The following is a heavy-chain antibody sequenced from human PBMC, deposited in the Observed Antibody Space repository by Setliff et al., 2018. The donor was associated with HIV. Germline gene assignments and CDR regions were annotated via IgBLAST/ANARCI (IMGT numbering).Heavy chain of an antibody. V-gene: IGHV4-34*01. Sequence: SETLSLTCAVSGGSFSGYYWNWIRQPPGKGLEWIGEINHSGSTTYNPSLKSRVTISVDTSKNQFSLKLSSVTAADTAVYYCARGAIQLWLRSYYYMDVWGKGTTVTVSS. J-gene: IGHJ6*03. CDR2: INHSGST. D-gene: IGHD5-18*01. CDR1: GGSFSGYY. CDR3: ARGAIQLWLRSYYYMDV.